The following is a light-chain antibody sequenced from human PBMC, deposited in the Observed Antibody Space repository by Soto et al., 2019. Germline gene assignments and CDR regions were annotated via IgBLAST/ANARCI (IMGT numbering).Light chain of an antibody. V-gene: IGKV3-11*01. CDR1: MSVSSE. J-gene: IGKJ5*01. CDR2: AES. Sequence: IVMTQSPATLSFSXGKRATLWCRALMSVSSEVAWYQQKPGQAXRLPLXAESNRATGIQARLSGSGSGKDFTLIISSLEAEEFAVYYCQQRSNWPPITFGQGTRLEIK. CDR3: QQRSNWPPIT.